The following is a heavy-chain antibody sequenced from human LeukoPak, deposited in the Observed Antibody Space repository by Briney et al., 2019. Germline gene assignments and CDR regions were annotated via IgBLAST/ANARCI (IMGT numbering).Heavy chain of an antibody. CDR1: GFTFSSYA. CDR3: AKEGSAAIRYGYYMDV. CDR2: ISGSGGST. D-gene: IGHD2-2*01. Sequence: GGSLRLSCAASGFTFSSYAMSWVRQAPGKGLEWVSAISGSGGSTYYADSVKGRFTISRDNSKNTLYLQMNSLRAEDTAVYYCAKEGSAAIRYGYYMDVWGKGTTVTVSS. J-gene: IGHJ6*03. V-gene: IGHV3-23*01.